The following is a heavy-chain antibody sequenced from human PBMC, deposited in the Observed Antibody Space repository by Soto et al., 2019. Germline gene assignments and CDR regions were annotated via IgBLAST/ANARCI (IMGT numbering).Heavy chain of an antibody. CDR3: ARYCSSTSCLNFDY. D-gene: IGHD2-2*01. V-gene: IGHV4-30-4*08. CDR1: GGSISRGNYY. CDR2: IDYSGNT. Sequence: QVQLRESGPGLVRPSQTLSLTCAVSGGSISRGNYYWSWIRQPPGKVLEWIGYIDYSGNTFYNPSLKSRLSISVDTPKNRFSLHLSSVTAADTAVYYCARYCSSTSCLNFDYWGQGILVTVSA. J-gene: IGHJ4*02.